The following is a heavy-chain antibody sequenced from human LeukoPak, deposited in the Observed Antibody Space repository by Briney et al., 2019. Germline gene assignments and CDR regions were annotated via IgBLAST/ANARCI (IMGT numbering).Heavy chain of an antibody. CDR3: ARYVYDSSGYSSQY. Sequence: GGSLRLSCAASGFTFSNNWMSWVRQAPRKGLEWVSSISSRSNDIYYLDSVKGRFTISRDNARNSLFLQMNSLRGEDTAVYYCARYVYDSSGYSSQYWGQGTLVTVSS. J-gene: IGHJ4*02. D-gene: IGHD3-22*01. CDR2: ISSRSNDI. V-gene: IGHV3-21*01. CDR1: GFTFSNNW.